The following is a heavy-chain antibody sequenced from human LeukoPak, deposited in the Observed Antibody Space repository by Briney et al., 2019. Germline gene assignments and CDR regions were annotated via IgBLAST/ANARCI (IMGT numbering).Heavy chain of an antibody. CDR2: ISGSGGST. CDR1: GFTFTSYA. Sequence: GGSLRLSCAASGFTFTSYAMSWVRQAPGKGLEWVSAISGSGGSTYYADSVKGRFTISRDNSKHTLYLQMNSLRAEDTAVYYCAKGAIVVVPAAIPSGYYFDYWGQGTLVTVSS. D-gene: IGHD2-2*02. CDR3: AKGAIVVVPAAIPSGYYFDY. J-gene: IGHJ4*02. V-gene: IGHV3-23*01.